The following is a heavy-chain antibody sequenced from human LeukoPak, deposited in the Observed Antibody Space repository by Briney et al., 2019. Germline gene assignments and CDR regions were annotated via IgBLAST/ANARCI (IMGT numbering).Heavy chain of an antibody. CDR3: AKEKYPYDSSGYYDY. D-gene: IGHD3-22*01. J-gene: IGHJ4*02. CDR2: ISWNSGSI. Sequence: GGSLRLSCAASGFTFDDYAMHWVRQAPGKGLEWVSGISWNSGSIGYADSVKGRFTISRDNAKISLYLQMNSLRAEDMALYYCAKEKYPYDSSGYYDYWGQGTLVTVSS. CDR1: GFTFDDYA. V-gene: IGHV3-9*03.